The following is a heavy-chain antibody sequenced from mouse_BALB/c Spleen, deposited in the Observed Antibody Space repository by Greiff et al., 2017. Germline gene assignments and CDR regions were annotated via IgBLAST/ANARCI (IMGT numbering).Heavy chain of an antibody. J-gene: IGHJ1*01. Sequence: EVQLVESGGGLVQPGGSRKLSCAASGFTFSSFGMHWVRQAPEKGLEWVAYISSGSSTIYYADTVKGRFTISRDNPKNTLFLQMTSLRSEDTAMYYCARSGVLGYFDVWGAGTTVTVSS. CDR2: ISSGSSTI. CDR1: GFTFSSFG. D-gene: IGHD3-1*01. CDR3: ARSGVLGYFDV. V-gene: IGHV5-17*02.